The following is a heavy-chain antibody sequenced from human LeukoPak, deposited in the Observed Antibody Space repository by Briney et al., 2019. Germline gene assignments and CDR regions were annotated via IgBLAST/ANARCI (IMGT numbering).Heavy chain of an antibody. Sequence: PGRSLRLSCAASGVTFSSYAMNWVRQAPGKGLEWVSYISSSGSTIYYADSVKGRFTISRDNAKNSLYPQMNSLRAEDTAVYYCAELGITMIGGVWGKGTTVTISS. CDR1: GVTFSSYA. CDR3: AELGITMIGGV. CDR2: ISSSGSTI. V-gene: IGHV3-48*03. D-gene: IGHD3-10*02. J-gene: IGHJ6*04.